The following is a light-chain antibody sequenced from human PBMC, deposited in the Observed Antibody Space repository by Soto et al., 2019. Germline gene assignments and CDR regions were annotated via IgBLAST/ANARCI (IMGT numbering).Light chain of an antibody. CDR3: QQLSSYPVT. J-gene: IGKJ4*01. Sequence: DIQLTQSPSFLSASVGDRVTISCRASQGIYSYLSWYQQKPGKAPELLLYKASTLKSGVPSRFSGSGSGTEFTLTISSLQPEDSATYYCQQLSSYPVTFGGGTKVEL. CDR1: QGIYSY. CDR2: KAS. V-gene: IGKV1-9*01.